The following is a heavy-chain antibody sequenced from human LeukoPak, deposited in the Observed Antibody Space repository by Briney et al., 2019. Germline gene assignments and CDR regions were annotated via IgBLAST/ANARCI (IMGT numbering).Heavy chain of an antibody. V-gene: IGHV4-59*05. D-gene: IGHD4-17*01. J-gene: IGHJ4*02. Sequence: SETLSLTCTVSGGSISSSYWSWIRQPPGKGLEWIGSIYYSGSTYYNPSLKSRVTISVDTSKNQFSLKLSSVTAADTAVYYCARDLRGYGERGDWGQGTLVTVSS. CDR2: IYYSGST. CDR3: ARDLRGYGERGD. CDR1: GGSISSSY.